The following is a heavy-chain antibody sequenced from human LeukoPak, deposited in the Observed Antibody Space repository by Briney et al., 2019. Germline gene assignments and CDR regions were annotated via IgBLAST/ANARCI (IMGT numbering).Heavy chain of an antibody. V-gene: IGHV4-61*01. J-gene: IGHJ4*02. Sequence: PLETLSLTCTVSGGSISSGSYYWSWIRQPPGKGLEWIGYIYYSGSTNYNPSLKSRVTISVDTSKNQFSLKLSAVTAADTAVYYCARQYDILTGSPLDYWGQGTLVTVSS. CDR3: ARQYDILTGSPLDY. CDR2: IYYSGST. D-gene: IGHD3-9*01. CDR1: GGSISSGSYY.